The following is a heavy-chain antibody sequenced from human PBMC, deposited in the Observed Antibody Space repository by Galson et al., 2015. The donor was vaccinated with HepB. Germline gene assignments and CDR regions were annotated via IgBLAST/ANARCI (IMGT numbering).Heavy chain of an antibody. D-gene: IGHD2-15*01. J-gene: IGHJ4*02. CDR1: GFTFNSYA. V-gene: IGHV3-33*05. CDR2: ISFDETNE. CDR3: AKGCNGGCYYIDY. Sequence: SLRLSCAVSGFTFNSYAMHWVRQAPGKGLEWLAIISFDETNEKYADSVKGRFTISRDNSKNTLYLQMNSLRVDDTAVYYCAKGCNGGCYYIDYWGQGTLVTVSS.